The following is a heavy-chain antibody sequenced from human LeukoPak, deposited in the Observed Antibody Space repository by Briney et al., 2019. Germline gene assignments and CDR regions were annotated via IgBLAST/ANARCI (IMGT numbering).Heavy chain of an antibody. D-gene: IGHD6-19*01. CDR3: ARVYSSGWSY. J-gene: IGHJ4*02. V-gene: IGHV3-21*01. CDR1: GFTFSSYS. CDR2: ISSSSSYI. Sequence: GGSLRLSCAASGFTFSSYSMNWVRQAPGKGLEWVSSISSSSSYIYYADSVKGRFTISRDNAKKSLYLQMNSLRVEDTAVYYCARVYSSGWSYWGQGTLVTVSS.